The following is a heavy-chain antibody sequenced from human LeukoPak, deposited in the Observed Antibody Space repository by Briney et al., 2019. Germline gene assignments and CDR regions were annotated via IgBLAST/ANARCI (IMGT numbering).Heavy chain of an antibody. CDR2: ISYDGRNK. V-gene: IGHV3-30*18. CDR1: GFTFSSYG. J-gene: IGHJ4*02. D-gene: IGHD5-18*01. Sequence: GGSLRLSCAASGFTFSSYGMHWVRQDPGKGLEWVSAISYDGRNKEYVDSVKGRFTISRDNSKNTLYLEMNSLRVEDTAVYNCAKDRGYSHGFDYWGQGTLVTVSS. CDR3: AKDRGYSHGFDY.